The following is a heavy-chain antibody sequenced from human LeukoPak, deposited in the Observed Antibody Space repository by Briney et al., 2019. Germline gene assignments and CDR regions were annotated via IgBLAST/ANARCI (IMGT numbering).Heavy chain of an antibody. J-gene: IGHJ4*02. Sequence: GGSLRLSCEASGFSFSSSWMTWVRQAPGKGLEWVATIKNDGSDKYYVDSVKGRFTLSRDNAKNSLYLQMNSLRVEDTAVYYCADLGYPDGGQGTLVTVSS. CDR2: IKNDGSDK. V-gene: IGHV3-7*01. D-gene: IGHD2-15*01. CDR1: GFSFSSSW. CDR3: ADLGYPD.